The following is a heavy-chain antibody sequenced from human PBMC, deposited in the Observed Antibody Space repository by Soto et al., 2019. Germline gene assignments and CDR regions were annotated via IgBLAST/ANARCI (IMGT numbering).Heavy chain of an antibody. Sequence: QLQLQESGSGLVKPSQTLSLTCAVSGGSISSGGYSWNWIRQPPGKGLEWIGFIYHTGGTYYTPSLTSRVTMSVDGSKNQFSLKLASVTAADTALYFCARGTFSYGPNIHYFKYWGRGTLVTVSS. CDR1: GGSISSGGYS. CDR2: IYHTGGT. D-gene: IGHD1-26*01. V-gene: IGHV4-30-2*01. CDR3: ARGTFSYGPNIHYFKY. J-gene: IGHJ4*02.